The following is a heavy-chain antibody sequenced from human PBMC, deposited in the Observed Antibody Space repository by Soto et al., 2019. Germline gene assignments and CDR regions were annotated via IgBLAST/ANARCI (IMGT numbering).Heavy chain of an antibody. V-gene: IGHV3-30*18. Sequence: GGSLRLSCAASGSTFSSYGMHWVRQAPGKGLEWVAVISYDGSNKYYADSVKGRFTISRDNSKNTLYLQMNSLRAEDTAVYYCAKDSDYGGYFDYWGQGTLVTVSS. D-gene: IGHD4-17*01. J-gene: IGHJ4*02. CDR2: ISYDGSNK. CDR3: AKDSDYGGYFDY. CDR1: GSTFSSYG.